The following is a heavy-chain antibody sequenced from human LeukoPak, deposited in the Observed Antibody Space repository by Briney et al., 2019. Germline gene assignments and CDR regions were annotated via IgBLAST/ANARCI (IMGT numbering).Heavy chain of an antibody. CDR1: GCTFTSYG. D-gene: IGHD6-13*01. J-gene: IGHJ4*02. CDR3: ARSRSSSWYDY. CDR2: ISAYNGNT. Sequence: GASVKVSFKASGCTFTSYGISWVRQAPGQGIEWMGWISAYNGNTNYAQKLPGRVTMTPDTSTSTAYMELRSLGSDDTAVYYCARSRSSSWYDYWGQGTLVTVSS. V-gene: IGHV1-18*04.